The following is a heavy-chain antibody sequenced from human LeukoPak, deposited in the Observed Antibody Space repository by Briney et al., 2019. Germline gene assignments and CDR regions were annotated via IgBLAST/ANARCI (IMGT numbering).Heavy chain of an antibody. J-gene: IGHJ4*02. CDR3: ARRIAAAGRYYFNS. D-gene: IGHD6-13*01. CDR1: GYTFTSYW. Sequence: GESLKISCKGSGYTFTSYWIGWVRQMPGKGLEWMGIIYPGDSDTRYSPSFQGQVNISADKSISTAYLQWSSLKASDTAMYFCARRIAAAGRYYFNSWGQGTLVTVSS. V-gene: IGHV5-51*01. CDR2: IYPGDSDT.